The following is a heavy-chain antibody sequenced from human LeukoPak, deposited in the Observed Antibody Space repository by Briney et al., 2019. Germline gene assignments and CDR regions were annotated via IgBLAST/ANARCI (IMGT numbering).Heavy chain of an antibody. D-gene: IGHD4-17*01. CDR3: ARDGERISLENFDY. Sequence: TGGSLRLSCAVSGFTFSYYSMNWVRQAPGKGLEWVSYISSSGSTTYYADSVKGRFTISRDNSKNTLYLQMNSLRAEDTAVYYCARDGERISLENFDYWGQGTLVTVSS. CDR2: ISSSGSTT. CDR1: GFTFSYYS. V-gene: IGHV3-48*01. J-gene: IGHJ4*02.